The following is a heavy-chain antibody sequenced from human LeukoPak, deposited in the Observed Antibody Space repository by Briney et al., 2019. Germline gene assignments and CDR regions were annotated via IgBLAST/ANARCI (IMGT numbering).Heavy chain of an antibody. D-gene: IGHD2-21*02. CDR1: VYTFTSYG. CDR2: ISAYNGNT. J-gene: IGHJ4*02. Sequence: ASVKVSCKASVYTFTSYGISWVRQAPGQGLEWMGWISAYNGNTNYAQKLQGRVTMTTDTSTSTAYMELRSLRSDDTAVYYCAGDRGDPLSESHWGQGTLVTVSS. V-gene: IGHV1-18*01. CDR3: AGDRGDPLSESH.